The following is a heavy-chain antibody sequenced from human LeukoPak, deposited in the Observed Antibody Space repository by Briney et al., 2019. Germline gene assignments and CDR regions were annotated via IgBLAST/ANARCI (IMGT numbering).Heavy chain of an antibody. J-gene: IGHJ4*02. V-gene: IGHV4-34*01. Sequence: SETLSLTCAVYGGSFSGYYWSWIRQPPGKGLEWIGEINHSGSTNYSPSLKSRVTISVDTSKNQFSLKLSSVTAADTAVYYCASKTRTRYCTNGVCYGDYWGQGTLVTVSS. CDR2: INHSGST. D-gene: IGHD2-8*01. CDR1: GGSFSGYY. CDR3: ASKTRTRYCTNGVCYGDY.